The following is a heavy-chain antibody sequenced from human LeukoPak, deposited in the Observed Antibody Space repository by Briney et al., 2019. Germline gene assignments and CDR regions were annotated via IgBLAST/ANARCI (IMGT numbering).Heavy chain of an antibody. CDR3: AKDFGYYDSSGYYLPGIFDI. CDR1: GFAFNTYA. V-gene: IGHV3-30*18. Sequence: GRSLRLSCAASGFAFNTYAMHWVRQAPGKGLEWVAVMSFDGSDKYYADSVKGRFAISTDHSKNTLYLQMNSLRAEDTAVYYCAKDFGYYDSSGYYLPGIFDIWGQGTMVTVSS. CDR2: MSFDGSDK. D-gene: IGHD3-22*01. J-gene: IGHJ3*02.